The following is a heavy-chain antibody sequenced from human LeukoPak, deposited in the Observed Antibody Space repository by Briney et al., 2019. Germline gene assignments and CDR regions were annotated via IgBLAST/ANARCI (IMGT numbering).Heavy chain of an antibody. D-gene: IGHD5-12*01. CDR3: ARGPSGYHNT. Sequence: GGSLRLSYAASGFTFSSYGMHSVRQAPGNGMEWVAFIRYDGSNKYYADSVKGRFSTSRDNSKNTLYLQMNSLRAEDTAVYYCARGPSGYHNTGGQGTLVTVSS. J-gene: IGHJ4*02. CDR2: IRYDGSNK. V-gene: IGHV3-30*02. CDR1: GFTFSSYG.